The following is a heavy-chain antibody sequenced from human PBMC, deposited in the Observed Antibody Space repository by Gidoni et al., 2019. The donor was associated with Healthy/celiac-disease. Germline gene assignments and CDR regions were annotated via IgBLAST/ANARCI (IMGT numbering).Heavy chain of an antibody. CDR3: ARSWPYSSGWAPHFYYYYMDV. D-gene: IGHD6-19*01. V-gene: IGHV3-30*01. CDR2: ISYDGSNK. Sequence: QVQLVESGGGVVQPGRSLRLSCAASGFTFSSYAMHWVRQAPGKGLEWVAVISYDGSNKYYADSVKGRFTISRDNSKNTLYLQMNSLRAEDTAVYYCARSWPYSSGWAPHFYYYYMDVWGKGTTVTVSS. CDR1: GFTFSSYA. J-gene: IGHJ6*03.